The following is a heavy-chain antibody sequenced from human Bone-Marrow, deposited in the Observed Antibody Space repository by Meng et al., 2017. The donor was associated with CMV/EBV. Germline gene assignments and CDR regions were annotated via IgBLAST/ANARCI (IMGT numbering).Heavy chain of an antibody. J-gene: IGHJ6*02. CDR2: INPNSGDT. CDR1: GYTFTGYY. V-gene: IGHV1-2*02. CDR3: ARVDGVVPYYYYGMDV. Sequence: ASVKVSCKASGYTFTGYYMHWVRQAPGQGLEWMGWINPNSGDTNCAQSFQGRVTMTRDTSISTAYMELSSLRSEDTAVYYCARVDGVVPYYYYGMDVWGQGTTVTVSS. D-gene: IGHD3-3*01.